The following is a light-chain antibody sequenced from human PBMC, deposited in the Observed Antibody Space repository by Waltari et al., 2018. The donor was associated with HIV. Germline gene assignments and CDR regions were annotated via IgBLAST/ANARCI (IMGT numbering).Light chain of an antibody. J-gene: IGKJ2*01. V-gene: IGKV4-1*01. CDR1: QNVLYSSNNKNY. CDR3: QQYYGTPYT. Sequence: DIVMTQSPDSLAVSLGERATINCKSSQNVLYSSNNKNYLAWYQHKEGQPPQLLIYWASTRESGVPDRFSGSGSGTDFTLTISSLQAEDVAVYYCQQYYGTPYTFGQGTNLEIK. CDR2: WAS.